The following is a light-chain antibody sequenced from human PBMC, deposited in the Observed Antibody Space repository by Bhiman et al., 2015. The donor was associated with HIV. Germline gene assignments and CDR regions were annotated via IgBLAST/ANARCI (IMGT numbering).Light chain of an antibody. J-gene: IGLJ2*01. CDR3: QSYDTSQNGFVI. V-gene: IGLV1-40*01. Sequence: QSVLTQPPSVSGAPGQRVTISCTGSSSNIGAGYEVHWYQQLPGAAPRLLIYANNNRPSGVPDRFSGSRSGTSASLAITGLQPDDEADYYCQSYDTSQNGFVIFGGGTRLTVL. CDR1: SSNIGAGYE. CDR2: ANN.